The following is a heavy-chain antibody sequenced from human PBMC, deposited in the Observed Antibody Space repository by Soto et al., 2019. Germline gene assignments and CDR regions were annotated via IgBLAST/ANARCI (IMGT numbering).Heavy chain of an antibody. V-gene: IGHV4-59*01. D-gene: IGHD2-15*01. J-gene: IGHJ4*02. Sequence: PSETLSLTCTVSGGSISTYWWSWIRQPPRKGLEWIGYIYYSGSTNYNPSLKSRVTISVDTSKNQFSPKLTSVTAADTAVYYCARSRGSTRSFDYWGQGTLVTVSS. CDR3: ARSRGSTRSFDY. CDR1: GGSISTYW. CDR2: IYYSGST.